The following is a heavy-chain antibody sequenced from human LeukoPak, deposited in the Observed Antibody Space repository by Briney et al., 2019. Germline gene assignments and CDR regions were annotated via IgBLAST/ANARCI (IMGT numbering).Heavy chain of an antibody. CDR1: GYTFTSYG. CDR2: ISAYNGNT. D-gene: IGHD3-9*01. Sequence: GASAKVSCKASGYTFTSYGISWVRQAPGQGLEWMGWISAYNGNTNYAQKLQGRVTMTTDTSTSTAYMELRSLRSDDTAAYYCARERSDILTGYYFDCWGQGTLVTVSS. CDR3: ARERSDILTGYYFDC. J-gene: IGHJ4*02. V-gene: IGHV1-18*01.